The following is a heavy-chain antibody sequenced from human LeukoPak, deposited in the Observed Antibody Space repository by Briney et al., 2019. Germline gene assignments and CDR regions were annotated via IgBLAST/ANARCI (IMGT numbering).Heavy chain of an antibody. Sequence: PGGSLRLSCAASGFTFSSYWMSWVRQAPGKGLEWVANIKQDEIETYHADPVKGRFTISRDNAKSSLYLQMNSLRAEDTAVYYCVRACNRSECPYYFDSWGQGTLVTVSS. J-gene: IGHJ4*02. V-gene: IGHV3-7*03. D-gene: IGHD2/OR15-2a*01. CDR1: GFTFSSYW. CDR2: IKQDEIET. CDR3: VRACNRSECPYYFDS.